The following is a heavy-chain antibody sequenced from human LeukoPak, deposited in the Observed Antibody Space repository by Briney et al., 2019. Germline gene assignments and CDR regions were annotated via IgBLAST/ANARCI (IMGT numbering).Heavy chain of an antibody. V-gene: IGHV1-18*01. Sequence: ASVKVSCKASGYTFTSYGISWVRQAPGQGLEWMGWISAYNGNTNYAQKLQGRVTMTTDTSTSTAYMELRSLRSDDTAVYYCARSLGYCSSTSCYTLASFDYWGQGTLVTVSS. J-gene: IGHJ4*02. CDR3: ARSLGYCSSTSCYTLASFDY. D-gene: IGHD2-2*02. CDR2: ISAYNGNT. CDR1: GYTFTSYG.